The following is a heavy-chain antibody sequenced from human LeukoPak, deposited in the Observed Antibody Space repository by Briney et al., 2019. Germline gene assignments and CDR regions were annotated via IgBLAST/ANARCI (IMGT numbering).Heavy chain of an antibody. CDR3: ARHRGGSSNFDS. Sequence: SETLSLTCTVSGASISSYYWSWIRQPPGKGLEWIGYISYSGSTNYNPSLKSRVTISADTSKNQVSLTLSSVTAADTAVYYCARHRGGSSNFDSWGQGTLVTVSS. V-gene: IGHV4-59*08. D-gene: IGHD6-6*01. CDR1: GASISSYY. J-gene: IGHJ4*02. CDR2: ISYSGST.